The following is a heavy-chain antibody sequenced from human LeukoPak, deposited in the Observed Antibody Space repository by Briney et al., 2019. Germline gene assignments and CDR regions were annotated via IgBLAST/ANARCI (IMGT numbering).Heavy chain of an antibody. Sequence: GGSLSLTCAASGFTFSNYAMSWVRQSPGKGLEWVSGISGSGHSTYYADSVKGRFTISRDSSKNTLFLQMNSLRTEDTAVYYCAKPQGLWHYEFCLFYYWGRGTLVTVSS. D-gene: IGHD3/OR15-3a*01. CDR3: AKPQGLWHYEFCLFYY. J-gene: IGHJ4*02. CDR1: GFTFSNYA. V-gene: IGHV3-23*01. CDR2: ISGSGHST.